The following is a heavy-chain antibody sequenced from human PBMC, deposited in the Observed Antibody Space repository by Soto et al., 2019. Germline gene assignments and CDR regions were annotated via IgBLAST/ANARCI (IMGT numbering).Heavy chain of an antibody. V-gene: IGHV1-8*01. Sequence: ASVKVSCKASGYTFTSYDINWVRQATGQGLEWIGRMNPNSGSTSYAQKFQGRVTMTRDTSTSTVYMELSSMRSEDTALYYGAAGTPRGVRGVWFDPGGQETLVTVSS. CDR3: AAGTPRGVRGVWFDP. CDR1: GYTFTSYD. D-gene: IGHD3-10*01. J-gene: IGHJ5*02. CDR2: MNPNSGST.